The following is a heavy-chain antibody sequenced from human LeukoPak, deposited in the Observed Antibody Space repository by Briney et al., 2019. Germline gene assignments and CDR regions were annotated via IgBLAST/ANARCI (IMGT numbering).Heavy chain of an antibody. CDR3: AKQSLYDSSGHFHY. J-gene: IGHJ4*02. D-gene: IGHD3-22*01. Sequence: PGGSLRLSCAASGFTFSSYAMTWVRRAPGKGLEWVSAISDTDGRTYYADSVKGRFTISRDNSKNTLYLQMNSLRAEDTAVYFCAKQSLYDSSGHFHYWGQGTLVTVSS. CDR2: ISDTDGRT. CDR1: GFTFSSYA. V-gene: IGHV3-23*01.